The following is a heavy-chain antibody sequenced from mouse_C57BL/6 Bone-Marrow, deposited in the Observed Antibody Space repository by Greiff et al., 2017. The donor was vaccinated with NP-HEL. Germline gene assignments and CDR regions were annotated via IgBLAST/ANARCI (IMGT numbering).Heavy chain of an antibody. D-gene: IGHD1-1*01. CDR2: IDPEDGET. Sequence: VQLKESGAELVKPGASVKLSCTASGFNIKDYYMHWVKQRTEQGLEWIGRIDPEDGETKYAPKFQGKATITADTSSNSAYLQLSILTSEESAVYYCAFITTVVAAESAMDYWGQGTSVTVSS. CDR3: AFITTVVAAESAMDY. CDR1: GFNIKDYY. J-gene: IGHJ4*01. V-gene: IGHV14-2*01.